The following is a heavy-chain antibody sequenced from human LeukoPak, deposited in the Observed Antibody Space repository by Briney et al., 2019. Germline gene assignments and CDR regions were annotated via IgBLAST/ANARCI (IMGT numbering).Heavy chain of an antibody. V-gene: IGHV3-7*01. Sequence: GGSLRLSCAASGFTFSTYWMSWVRQAPGKGLEWVANIRQDGSKIYYVDSVKGRFTISRDNAKNSLYLQMNNLRAEDTAVYYCARVELEWPLGYWGQGTLVTVSS. CDR1: GFTFSTYW. CDR2: IRQDGSKI. J-gene: IGHJ4*02. D-gene: IGHD3-3*01. CDR3: ARVELEWPLGY.